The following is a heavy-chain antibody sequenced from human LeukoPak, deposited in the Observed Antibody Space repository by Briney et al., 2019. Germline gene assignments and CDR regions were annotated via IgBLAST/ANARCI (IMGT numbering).Heavy chain of an antibody. J-gene: IGHJ4*02. CDR3: ARDGGGEFLDY. D-gene: IGHD3-10*01. V-gene: IGHV4-61*02. Sequence: SETLSLTCTVSGGSISSGSYYWSWIRQPAGKGLEWIGRIYTSGSTNYNPSLKSRVTMSVDTSKNQFSLKLSSVTAADTAVYYCARDGGGEFLDYWGQGTLVTVSS. CDR1: GGSISSGSYY. CDR2: IYTSGST.